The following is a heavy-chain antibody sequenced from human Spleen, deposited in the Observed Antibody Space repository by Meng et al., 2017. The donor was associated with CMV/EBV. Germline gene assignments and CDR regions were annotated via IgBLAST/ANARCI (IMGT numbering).Heavy chain of an antibody. V-gene: IGHV1-46*01. J-gene: IGHJ4*02. CDR2: ITPSSGTT. Sequence: ASVKVSCKASGYSFTRYHMHWVRQAPGQGPEWVGIITPSSGTTNYAQKFRGRVTMTSDTSTSTVYMELSRLRSDDTALYYCAREESLRTSEGFDYWGQGALVTVSS. CDR1: GYSFTRYH. CDR3: AREESLRTSEGFDY.